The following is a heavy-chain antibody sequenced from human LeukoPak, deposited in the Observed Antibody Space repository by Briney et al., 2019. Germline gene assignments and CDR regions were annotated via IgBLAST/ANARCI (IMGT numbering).Heavy chain of an antibody. D-gene: IGHD6-19*01. V-gene: IGHV4-39*07. Sequence: SETLSLTCTVSGGSISSSSYYWGWIRQPPGKGLEWIGRMYYSGSTYYNPSLKSRVTISVDTSKNQFSLKLSSVTAADTAVYFCARDRVLKTVTGTDYFDTWGQGTLVTVSS. J-gene: IGHJ4*02. CDR1: GGSISSSSYY. CDR3: ARDRVLKTVTGTDYFDT. CDR2: MYYSGST.